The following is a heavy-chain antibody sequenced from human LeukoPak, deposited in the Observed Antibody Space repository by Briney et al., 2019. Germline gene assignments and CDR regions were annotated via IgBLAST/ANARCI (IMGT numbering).Heavy chain of an antibody. D-gene: IGHD3-22*01. J-gene: IGHJ4*02. CDR2: ISSSSSYI. CDR3: ARCYPETSGYPSS. Sequence: GGSLRLSCAASGFTFSSYGMHWVRQAPGKGLEWVSSISSSSSYIYYADSVKGRFTISRDNAKNSLYLQMNSLRAEDTAVYYCARCYPETSGYPSSWGQGTLVTVSS. V-gene: IGHV3-21*01. CDR1: GFTFSSYG.